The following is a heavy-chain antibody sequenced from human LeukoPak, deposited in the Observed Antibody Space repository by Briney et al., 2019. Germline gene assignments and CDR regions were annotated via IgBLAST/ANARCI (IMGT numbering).Heavy chain of an antibody. V-gene: IGHV1-69*01. Sequence: ASVKVSCKASGCTFSSYAISWGRLAPGQGLEWMGGIIPIFGTANYAQKFQGRVTITADESTSTAYMELSSLRSEDTAVYYCARGEIYCSARSCHGFDAFDIWGQGTMVTVSS. CDR1: GCTFSSYA. CDR2: IIPIFGTA. CDR3: ARGEIYCSARSCHGFDAFDI. D-gene: IGHD2-15*01. J-gene: IGHJ3*02.